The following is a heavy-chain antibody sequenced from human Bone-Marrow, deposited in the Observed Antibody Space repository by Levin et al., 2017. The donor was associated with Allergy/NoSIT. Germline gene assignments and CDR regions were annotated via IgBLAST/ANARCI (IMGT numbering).Heavy chain of an antibody. Sequence: GESLKISCAASGFIFSNYAMNWVRQAPGKGMEWVSQISGSGGNTHYADSVKGRFTFSRDNSKNTLYLQMNSLRAEDTAVYYCAGYDTSAYHSPFDYWGQGTLVTVSS. CDR2: ISGSGGNT. CDR3: AGYDTSAYHSPFDY. V-gene: IGHV3-23*01. D-gene: IGHD3-22*01. J-gene: IGHJ4*02. CDR1: GFIFSNYA.